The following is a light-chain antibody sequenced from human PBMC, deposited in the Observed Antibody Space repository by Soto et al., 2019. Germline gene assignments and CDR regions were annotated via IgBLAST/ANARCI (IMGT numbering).Light chain of an antibody. Sequence: QSVLTQPPSVSGAPGQRVTISCTGSSSNIGAGYDVHWYQQLPGTAPKLLIYGNSNRPSGVPDRFSGSKSGTSASLAITGLQAEDEADYYCQSYDSSLCAHAVFGGGTQLTVL. J-gene: IGLJ7*01. CDR1: SSNIGAGYD. CDR2: GNS. V-gene: IGLV1-40*01. CDR3: QSYDSSLCAHAV.